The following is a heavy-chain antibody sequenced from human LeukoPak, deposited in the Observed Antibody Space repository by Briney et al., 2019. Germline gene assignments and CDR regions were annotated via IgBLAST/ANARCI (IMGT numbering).Heavy chain of an antibody. CDR3: ARGSTYYDSSGQVPFDY. D-gene: IGHD3-22*01. J-gene: IGHJ4*02. V-gene: IGHV3-48*01. CDR1: GFTFSTYS. Sequence: GGSLRLSYAASGFTFSTYSMNWVRQAPGKGLEWVSYISSSSSTIYYADSVKGRFTISRDNAMNSLYLQMNSLRAEDTAVYYCARGSTYYDSSGQVPFDYWGQGTLVTVSS. CDR2: ISSSSSTI.